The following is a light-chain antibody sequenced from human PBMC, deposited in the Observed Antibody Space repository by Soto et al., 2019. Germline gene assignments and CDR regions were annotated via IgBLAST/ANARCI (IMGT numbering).Light chain of an antibody. CDR3: QQYGSSPET. V-gene: IGKV3-20*01. J-gene: IGKJ1*01. Sequence: EIVLTQSPGTLSLSPGERATLSCRASQSVSSSYLSWYQQKPGQAPRLLIYVSSSRATGIPDRFSGSGSGTDFTLTISRLEPEDFAVYYCQQYGSSPETFGQGTKVDI. CDR1: QSVSSSY. CDR2: VSS.